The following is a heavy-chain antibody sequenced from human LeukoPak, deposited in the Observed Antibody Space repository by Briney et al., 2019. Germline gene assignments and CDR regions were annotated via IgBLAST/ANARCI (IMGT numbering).Heavy chain of an antibody. CDR1: GYSTSSGSY. CDR2: IHHSGST. Sequence: PSETLSLTCSVSGYSTSSGSYWGWIRPPPGKGLEWVGSIHHSGSTYYNPSLKSRVTISVDTSKNHFSLKLTSVTAADTAVYYCARAFGVVIYFDYWGQGTLVTVSS. CDR3: ARAFGVVIYFDY. J-gene: IGHJ4*02. V-gene: IGHV4-38-2*02. D-gene: IGHD3-3*01.